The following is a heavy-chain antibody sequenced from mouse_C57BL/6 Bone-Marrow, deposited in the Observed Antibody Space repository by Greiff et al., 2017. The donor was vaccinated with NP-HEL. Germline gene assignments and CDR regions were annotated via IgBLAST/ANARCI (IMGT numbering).Heavy chain of an antibody. J-gene: IGHJ2*01. CDR1: GYTFTSYW. V-gene: IGHV1-55*01. D-gene: IGHD2-3*01. CDR2: IYPGSGST. CDR3: ARPLYDGYWDY. Sequence: QVQLMQSGAELVKPGASVKMSCKASGYTFTSYWITWVKQRPGQGLEWIGDIYPGSGSTNYNEKFKGKATLTVDTSSSTAYMQVSSMTSEDTAVYYCARPLYDGYWDYWGQGTTLTVSS.